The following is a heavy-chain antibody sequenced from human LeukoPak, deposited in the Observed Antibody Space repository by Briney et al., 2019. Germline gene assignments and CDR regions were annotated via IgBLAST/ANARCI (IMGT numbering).Heavy chain of an antibody. J-gene: IGHJ4*02. CDR3: AKDCCGYSYGSNFDY. Sequence: GSLRLSCAASGFTFSSFGKHRVRQGSGKGLGWVAFIRYDGSNKYYADSVKGRFTISRDNSKNTLYLQMNSLRAEDTAVYYCAKDCCGYSYGSNFDYWGQGTLVTVSS. CDR2: IRYDGSNK. CDR1: GFTFSSFG. V-gene: IGHV3-30*02. D-gene: IGHD5-18*01.